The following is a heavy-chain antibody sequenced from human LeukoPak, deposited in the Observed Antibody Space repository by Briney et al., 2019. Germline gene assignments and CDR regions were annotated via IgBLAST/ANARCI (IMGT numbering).Heavy chain of an antibody. Sequence: PGGSLRLSCAASGFTFSSYAMHWVRQAPGKGLEYVSAISSNGGSTYYANSVKGRLTISRDNSKNTLYLQMGSLRAEDMAVYYCARGSPSPDFDYWGQGTLVTVSS. CDR3: ARGSPSPDFDY. CDR1: GFTFSSYA. CDR2: ISSNGGST. J-gene: IGHJ4*02. D-gene: IGHD6-6*01. V-gene: IGHV3-64*01.